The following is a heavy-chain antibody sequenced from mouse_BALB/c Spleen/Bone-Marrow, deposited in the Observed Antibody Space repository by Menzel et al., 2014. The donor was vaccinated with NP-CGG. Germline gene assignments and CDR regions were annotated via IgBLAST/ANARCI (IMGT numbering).Heavy chain of an antibody. CDR1: GYAFXSSW. Sequence: VQLQQSGPELVKPGASVKISCKASGYAFXSSWMNWVKQRPGQGHEWIGRIYPGDGDTNYNGKFKGKATLTADKSSSTAYMQLSSLTSVDSAVYFCVRGGNYRFDYWGQGTTLTVSS. CDR2: IYPGDGDT. D-gene: IGHD2-1*01. CDR3: VRGGNYRFDY. J-gene: IGHJ2*01. V-gene: IGHV1-82*01.